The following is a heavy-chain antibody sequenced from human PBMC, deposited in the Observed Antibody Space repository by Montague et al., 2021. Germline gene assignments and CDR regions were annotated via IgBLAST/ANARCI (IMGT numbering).Heavy chain of an antibody. J-gene: IGHJ6*02. V-gene: IGHV4-59*01. CDR2: IYHTRRT. CDR3: AVENPSYDDVMDV. CDR1: GASISVYY. Sequence: SETLSLTCSVSGASISVYYWSWIRQPPGKGLEWIGYIYHTRRTNYNPSLKGRVTISVDTSTNQLSLKLTSVTAADTAFYYCAVENPSYDDVMDVWGQGTAVTVSS. D-gene: IGHD1-14*01.